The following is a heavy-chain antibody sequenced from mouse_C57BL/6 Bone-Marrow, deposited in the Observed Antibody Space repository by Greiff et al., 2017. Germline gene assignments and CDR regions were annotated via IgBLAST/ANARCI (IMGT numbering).Heavy chain of an antibody. J-gene: IGHJ3*01. Sequence: EVQLQQSGAELVRPGASVTLSCTASGFNIKDDYMHWVKQRPEQGLEWIGWIVPENGDTEYASKFQGKATITADTSSNTAYLQLSSLTSEDTAVYYGTLGSFAYWGQGTLVTVSA. CDR1: GFNIKDDY. CDR2: IVPENGDT. CDR3: TLGSFAY. V-gene: IGHV14-4*01.